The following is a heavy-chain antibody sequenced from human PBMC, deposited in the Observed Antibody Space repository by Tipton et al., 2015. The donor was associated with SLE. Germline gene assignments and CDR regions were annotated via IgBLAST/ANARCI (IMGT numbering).Heavy chain of an antibody. V-gene: IGHV6-1*01. D-gene: IGHD6-13*01. Sequence: PGLVKPSQTLSLTCAISGDSVSSNSAAWNWIRQSPSRGLEWLGRTYYRSKWYNDYAVSVKSRITINPDTSKNQFSLQLNSVTPEDTAVYYCARDVTAAGSTGYYYYYMDVWGKGTTVTVS. CDR1: GDSVSSNSAA. J-gene: IGHJ6*03. CDR2: TYYRSKWYN. CDR3: ARDVTAAGSTGYYYYYMDV.